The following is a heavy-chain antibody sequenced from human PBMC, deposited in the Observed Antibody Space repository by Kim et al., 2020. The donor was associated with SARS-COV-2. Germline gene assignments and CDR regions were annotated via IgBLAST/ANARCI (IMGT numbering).Heavy chain of an antibody. CDR3: AKGTLRDSGSGSYLVQ. Sequence: GGSLRLSCAASGFTFSSYGMHWVRQAPGKGLEWVAVISYDGSNKYYADSVKGRFTISRDNSKNTLYLQMNSLRAEDTAVYYCAKGTLRDSGSGSYLVQWGQGTLVTVSS. V-gene: IGHV3-30*18. J-gene: IGHJ4*02. D-gene: IGHD1-26*01. CDR1: GFTFSSYG. CDR2: ISYDGSNK.